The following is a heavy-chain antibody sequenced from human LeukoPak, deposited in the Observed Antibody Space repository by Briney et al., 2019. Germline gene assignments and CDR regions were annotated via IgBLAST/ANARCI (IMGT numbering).Heavy chain of an antibody. Sequence: SETLSLTCTVSGGSISSYYWSWIRQPPGKGLEWIGHIYYSGSTNYNPSLKSRVTISVDTSKNQFSLKLSSVTAADTAVYYCARHYGGILEYFDLWGRGTLVTVSS. D-gene: IGHD4-23*01. CDR2: IYYSGST. CDR3: ARHYGGILEYFDL. J-gene: IGHJ2*01. CDR1: GGSISSYY. V-gene: IGHV4-59*01.